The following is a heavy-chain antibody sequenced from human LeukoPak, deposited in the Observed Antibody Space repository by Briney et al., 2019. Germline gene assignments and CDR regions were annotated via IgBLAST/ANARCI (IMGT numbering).Heavy chain of an antibody. V-gene: IGHV3-74*01. J-gene: IGHJ4*02. CDR1: GFTFSSYW. D-gene: IGHD3-10*01. Sequence: GGSLRLSCAASGFTFSSYWMHWVRQAPGKGLVWVSRINSDGSSTRYADSVKGRFTISRDNTKNTLYLQMNSLRVEDTAVYYCAKLAKYFYGAETFYFFEHWGQGTPVTASS. CDR3: AKLAKYFYGAETFYFFEH. CDR2: INSDGSST.